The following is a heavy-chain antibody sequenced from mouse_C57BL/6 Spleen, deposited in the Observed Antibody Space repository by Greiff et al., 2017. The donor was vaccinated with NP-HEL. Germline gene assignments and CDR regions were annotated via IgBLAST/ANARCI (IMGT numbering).Heavy chain of an antibody. Sequence: EVQRVESGTVLARPGASVKMSCKTSGYTFTSYWMHWVKQRPGQGLEWIGAIYPGNSDTSYNQKFKGKAKLTAVTSASTAYMELSSLTNEDSAVYYCTPYYSNYSDYAMDYWGQGTSVTVSS. CDR1: GYTFTSYW. CDR3: TPYYSNYSDYAMDY. V-gene: IGHV1-5*01. CDR2: IYPGNSDT. D-gene: IGHD2-5*01. J-gene: IGHJ4*01.